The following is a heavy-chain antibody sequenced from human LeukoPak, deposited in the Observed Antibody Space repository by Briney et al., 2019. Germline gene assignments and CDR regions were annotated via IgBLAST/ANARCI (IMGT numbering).Heavy chain of an antibody. J-gene: IGHJ5*02. V-gene: IGHV1-2*02. D-gene: IGHD6-13*01. Sequence: ASVKVSCKASGYTFTGYYIHWVRQAPGQGLEWMGWINPNSGGTNYAQKFQGRVTMSGDTSMTTAYMELSRLTSDDTAVYYCARCPLYGSSCLRFDPWGQGTLVTVSS. CDR2: INPNSGGT. CDR3: ARCPLYGSSCLRFDP. CDR1: GYTFTGYY.